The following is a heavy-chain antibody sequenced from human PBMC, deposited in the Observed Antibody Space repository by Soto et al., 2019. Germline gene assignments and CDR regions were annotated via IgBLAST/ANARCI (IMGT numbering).Heavy chain of an antibody. J-gene: IGHJ5*02. V-gene: IGHV4-31*03. CDR2: IYYSGST. CDR3: ARYDALSHVYCSGGSCCFHPASSDNWFDP. D-gene: IGHD2-15*01. Sequence: SETLSLTCTVSGGSISSGGYYWSWIRQHPGKGLEWIGYIYYSGSTYYNPSLKGRVTISIETSKSQFSLKGSYVTAADSAEYDWARYDALSHVYCSGGSCCFHPASSDNWFDPWGQGTLVTVSS. CDR1: GGSISSGGYY.